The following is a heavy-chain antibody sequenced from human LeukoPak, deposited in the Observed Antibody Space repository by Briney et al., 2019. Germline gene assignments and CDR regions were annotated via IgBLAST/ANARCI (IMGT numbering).Heavy chain of an antibody. D-gene: IGHD2-8*01. V-gene: IGHV3-30*03. CDR2: ISYDGSNK. J-gene: IGHJ4*02. Sequence: PGRSLRLSCAASGFTFSSYGMHWVRQAPGKGLEWVAVISYDGSNKYYADSVKGRFTISRDNSKNTVYLHMNSLRAEDTAVYYCARKLTGNNGHCDYWGQGNLVTVSS. CDR3: ARKLTGNNGHCDY. CDR1: GFTFSSYG.